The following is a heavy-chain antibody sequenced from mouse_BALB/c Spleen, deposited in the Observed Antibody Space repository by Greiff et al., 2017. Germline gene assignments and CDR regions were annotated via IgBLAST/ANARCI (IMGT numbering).Heavy chain of an antibody. CDR1: GFSLTGYG. V-gene: IGHV2-6-7*01. D-gene: IGHD2-4*01. CDR3: ARDHDYDNYAMDY. CDR2: IWGDGST. Sequence: QVQLQQSGPGLVAPSQSLSITCTVSGFSLTGYGVNWVRQPPGKGLEWLGMIWGDGSTDYNSALKSRLSISKDNSKSQVFLKMNSLQTDDTARYYCARDHDYDNYAMDYWGQGTSVTVSS. J-gene: IGHJ4*01.